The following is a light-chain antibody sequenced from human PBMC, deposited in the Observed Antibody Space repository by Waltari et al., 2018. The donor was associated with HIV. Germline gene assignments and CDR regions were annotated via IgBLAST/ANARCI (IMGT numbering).Light chain of an antibody. CDR1: QSVVYSTNHKNY. Sequence: DIVMTQSPDSLALSLGERATINCKSSQSVVYSTNHKNYLACYQQRPGQPPTLLSYWPSTRDSVVPDLVSGSGSWTDFTLTISSLQAEDVAVYHCQQYYNTPLTCGGGTKVEIK. J-gene: IGKJ4*01. V-gene: IGKV4-1*01. CDR3: QQYYNTPLT. CDR2: WPS.